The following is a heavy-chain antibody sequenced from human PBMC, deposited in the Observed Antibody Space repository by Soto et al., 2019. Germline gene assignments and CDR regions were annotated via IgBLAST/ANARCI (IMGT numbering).Heavy chain of an antibody. D-gene: IGHD2-2*02. CDR2: IIPILGIA. J-gene: IGHJ3*02. Sequence: QVQLVQSGAEVKKPGSSVKVSCKASGGTFSSYTISWVRQAPGQGLEWMGRIIPILGIANYAQKFQGRVTITADKSTSTAYMELSSLRSEDTAVHYCARRKGYCSSTSCYSRDDAFDIWGQGTMVTVSS. V-gene: IGHV1-69*02. CDR3: ARRKGYCSSTSCYSRDDAFDI. CDR1: GGTFSSYT.